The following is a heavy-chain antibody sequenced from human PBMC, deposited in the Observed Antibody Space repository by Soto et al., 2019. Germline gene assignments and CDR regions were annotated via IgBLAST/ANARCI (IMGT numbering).Heavy chain of an antibody. J-gene: IGHJ4*02. CDR2: FDPEDGET. CDR1: GYTLTELS. V-gene: IGHV1-24*01. D-gene: IGHD2-15*01. CDR3: ARVYCSGGSCYHLDY. Sequence: ASVKVSCKVSGYTLTELSMHWVRQAPGKGLEWMGGFDPEDGETIYAQKFQGRFTISRDNAKNTLYLQMNSLRAEDTAVYYCARVYCSGGSCYHLDYWGQGTLVTVSS.